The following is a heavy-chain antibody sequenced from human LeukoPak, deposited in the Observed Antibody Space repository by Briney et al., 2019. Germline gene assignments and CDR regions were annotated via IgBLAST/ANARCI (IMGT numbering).Heavy chain of an antibody. J-gene: IGHJ4*02. Sequence: ASETLSLTCTVSGGSISSGDYYWSWIRQHPGKGLEWIGYIYYSGSTYYNPSLKSRVTISVDTSKNQFSLKLSSVTAADTAVYYCARAVASYLEAIVVVPAAIDYWGQGTLVTVSS. D-gene: IGHD2-2*01. CDR1: GGSISSGDYY. CDR3: ARAVASYLEAIVVVPAAIDY. CDR2: IYYSGST. V-gene: IGHV4-31*03.